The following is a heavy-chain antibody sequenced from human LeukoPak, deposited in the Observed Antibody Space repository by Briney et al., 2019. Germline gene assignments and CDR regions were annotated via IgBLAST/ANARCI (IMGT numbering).Heavy chain of an antibody. CDR1: GGSISSYY. V-gene: IGHV4-59*01. Sequence: PSETLSLTCTVSGGSISSYYWSWIRQPPGKGLEWIGYIYYSGSTNYNPSLKSRVTISVDTSKNQFSLKLSSVTAADTAVYYCARRYSSGWPGFDYWSQGTLVTVSS. J-gene: IGHJ4*02. D-gene: IGHD6-19*01. CDR2: IYYSGST. CDR3: ARRYSSGWPGFDY.